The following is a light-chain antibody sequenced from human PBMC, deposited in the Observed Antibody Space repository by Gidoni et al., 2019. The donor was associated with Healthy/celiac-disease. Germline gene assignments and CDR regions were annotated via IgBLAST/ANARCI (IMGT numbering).Light chain of an antibody. CDR2: DAS. CDR3: QQRSNWPPKT. CDR1: QSVSSY. V-gene: IGKV3-11*01. J-gene: IGKJ4*01. Sequence: IVLTQSPATLSLSTGESATLSCRASQSVSSYLAWYQQKPGQAPRLLIYDASNRATGIPARFSGSGSGTDFTLTISSLEPEDFAVYYCQQRSNWPPKTFGGGTKAEIK.